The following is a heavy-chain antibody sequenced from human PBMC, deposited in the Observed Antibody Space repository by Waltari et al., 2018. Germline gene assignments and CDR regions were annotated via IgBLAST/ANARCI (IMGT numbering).Heavy chain of an antibody. V-gene: IGHV1-2*02. J-gene: IGHJ3*02. CDR1: GYTFTGYY. CDR3: ARVEQQLDPLDAFDI. Sequence: QVQLVQSGAEVKKPGASVKVSCKASGYTFTGYYMHWVRQAPGQGLEWRGGNNPKDVGTNYEQKFQVRVTMTRDTSISTAYMELSRLRSDDTAVYYCARVEQQLDPLDAFDIWGQGTMVTVSS. CDR2: NNPKDVGT. D-gene: IGHD6-13*01.